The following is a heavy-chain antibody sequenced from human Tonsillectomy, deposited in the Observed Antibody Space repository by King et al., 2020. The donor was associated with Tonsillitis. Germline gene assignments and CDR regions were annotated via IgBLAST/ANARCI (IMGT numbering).Heavy chain of an antibody. D-gene: IGHD3-10*01. J-gene: IGHJ6*02. V-gene: IGHV3-48*02. CDR3: ASSVGLYGSGTYGYDYYAMDV. CDR1: GFTFSSYS. CDR2: ISSSSSTI. Sequence: DVQLVESGGGLVQPGGSLRLSCAASGFTFSSYSMNWVRQAPGKGLEWVSYISSSSSTIYYADSVKGRFTISRDNAKNSLFLQMNSLRDEDTAVYYCASSVGLYGSGTYGYDYYAMDVWGQGTTVNVSS.